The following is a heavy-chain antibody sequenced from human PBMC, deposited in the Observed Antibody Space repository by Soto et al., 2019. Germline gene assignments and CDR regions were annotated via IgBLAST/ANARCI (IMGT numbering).Heavy chain of an antibody. D-gene: IGHD3-22*01. CDR1: GGSFSGYY. V-gene: IGHV4-34*01. CDR2: INHSGST. Sequence: SETLSLTXAVYGGSFSGYYWSWIGQPPGEGLEWSGEINHSGSTNYNPSLKSRVTISVDTSKNQFSLKLSSVTAADTAVYYCARRHRLYYDSSGPPLEYWGQGTLVTVSS. J-gene: IGHJ4*02. CDR3: ARRHRLYYDSSGPPLEY.